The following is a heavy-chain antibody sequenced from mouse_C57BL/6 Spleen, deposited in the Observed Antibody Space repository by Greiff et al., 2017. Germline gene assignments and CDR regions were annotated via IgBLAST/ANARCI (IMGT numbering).Heavy chain of an antibody. CDR3: ARLGEGWFAC. J-gene: IGHJ3*01. V-gene: IGHV1-59*01. Sequence: QVQLQQPGAELVRPGTSVKLSCKASGYTFTSYWMHWVKQRPGQGLEWIGVIDPSDSYTNYNQKFKGKATLTVDTSSSTAYMQLRSLTSEDSAVYYCARLGEGWFACWGQGALVAVSA. CDR2: IDPSDSYT. CDR1: GYTFTSYW.